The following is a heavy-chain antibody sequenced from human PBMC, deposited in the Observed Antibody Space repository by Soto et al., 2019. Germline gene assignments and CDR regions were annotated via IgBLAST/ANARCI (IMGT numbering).Heavy chain of an antibody. CDR2: IVVGSGNT. D-gene: IGHD5-18*01. J-gene: IGHJ4*02. CDR3: AAALRGYSYGPLDY. V-gene: IGHV1-58*01. CDR1: GFTFTSSA. Sequence: SVKVSCKASGFTFTSSAVQWVRQARGQRLEWIGWIVVGSGNTNYAQKFQERVTITRDMSTSTAYMELSSLRSEDTAVYYCAAALRGYSYGPLDYWGQGTLVTVSS.